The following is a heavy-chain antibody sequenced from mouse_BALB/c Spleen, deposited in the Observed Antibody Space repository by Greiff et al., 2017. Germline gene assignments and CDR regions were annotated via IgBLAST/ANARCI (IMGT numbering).Heavy chain of an antibody. D-gene: IGHD1-1*01. V-gene: IGHV3-8*02. Sequence: EVKLVESGPSLVKPSQTLSLTCSVTGDSITSGYWNWIRKFPGNKLEYMGYISYSGSTYYNPSLKSRISITRDTSKNQYYLQLNSVTTEDTATYYCARYYGSSPYYAMDYWGQGTSVTVSS. CDR2: ISYSGST. CDR1: GDSITSGY. CDR3: ARYYGSSPYYAMDY. J-gene: IGHJ4*01.